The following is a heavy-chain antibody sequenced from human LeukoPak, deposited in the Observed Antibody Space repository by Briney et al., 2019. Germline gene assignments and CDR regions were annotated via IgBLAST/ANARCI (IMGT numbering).Heavy chain of an antibody. CDR2: IWYGGSNK. CDR3: ARDFAAYCSGGSCYSPYFDY. V-gene: IGHV3-33*01. D-gene: IGHD2-15*01. Sequence: GGSLRLSCAASGYTFSSYGMHWVRQAPGKGLEWVAVIWYGGSNKYYADSVKGRFTISRDNSKNTLYLQMNSLRAEDTAVYYCARDFAAYCSGGSCYSPYFDYWGQGTLVTVSS. J-gene: IGHJ4*02. CDR1: GYTFSSYG.